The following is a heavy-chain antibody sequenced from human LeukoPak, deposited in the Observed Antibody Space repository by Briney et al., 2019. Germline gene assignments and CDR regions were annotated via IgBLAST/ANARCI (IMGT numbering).Heavy chain of an antibody. Sequence: GGSLRLSCAASGFTFSSYWMHWVRQAPGKGLVWVSRINSVGSSTSYADSVKGRFTISRDNAKNTLYLQMNSLRAENTAVYYCAREPPVRFFWSGYESHNWFDPWGQGTLVTVSS. CDR1: GFTFSSYW. D-gene: IGHD3-3*01. CDR3: AREPPVRFFWSGYESHNWFDP. J-gene: IGHJ5*02. CDR2: INSVGSST. V-gene: IGHV3-74*01.